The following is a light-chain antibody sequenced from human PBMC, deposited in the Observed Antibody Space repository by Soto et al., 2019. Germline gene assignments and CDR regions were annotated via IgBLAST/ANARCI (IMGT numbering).Light chain of an antibody. CDR1: QGISSR. Sequence: DSQMTQSPSSVSASVGDRVTITCRASQGISSRVAWYHQKPGTPPKLLIYAASTLQSGVPSRFSGSGSGTDFTLTISILQPEDFATYYCQQANNFPWTFGQWTKVAIK. V-gene: IGKV1-12*01. J-gene: IGKJ1*01. CDR3: QQANNFPWT. CDR2: AAS.